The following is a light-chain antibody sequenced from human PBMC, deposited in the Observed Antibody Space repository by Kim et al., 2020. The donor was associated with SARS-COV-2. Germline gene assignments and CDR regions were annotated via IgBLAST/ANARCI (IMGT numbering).Light chain of an antibody. CDR3: QSSDNSLSGSRV. CDR1: SCNCGAGYV. Sequence: VTSSCTGGSCNCGAGYVVHWSQQLPGTAPNLLSFRNTDRPSGSPDRFYGSKSGTSASLAITGLQPEDEADYFCQSSDNSLSGSRVFGGGTQLTVL. CDR2: RNT. J-gene: IGLJ3*02. V-gene: IGLV1-40*01.